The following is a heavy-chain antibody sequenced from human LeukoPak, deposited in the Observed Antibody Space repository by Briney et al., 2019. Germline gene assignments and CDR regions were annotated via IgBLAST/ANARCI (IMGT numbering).Heavy chain of an antibody. D-gene: IGHD3-3*01. Sequence: SETLSLTCTVSGGSISSYYWSWIRQPPGKGLEWIGYIYYSGSTNYNPSLKSRVTISVDTSKNQFSLKLSSVTPADPAVYYCARATRFLEFYFDYWGQGTLVTVSS. J-gene: IGHJ4*02. CDR1: GGSISSYY. CDR2: IYYSGST. CDR3: ARATRFLEFYFDY. V-gene: IGHV4-59*01.